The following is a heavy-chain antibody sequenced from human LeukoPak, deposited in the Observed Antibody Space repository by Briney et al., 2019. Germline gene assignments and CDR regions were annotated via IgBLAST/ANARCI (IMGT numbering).Heavy chain of an antibody. D-gene: IGHD2-15*01. CDR3: ARALLYAVVGGFDY. J-gene: IGHJ4*02. CDR1: AFTFSSYS. V-gene: IGHV3-48*01. Sequence: GGSLRLSCAASAFTFSSYSMNWVRQAPGKGLEWVSYISSSSSTIYYADSVKGRFTISRDNAKNSLYLQMNSLRAEDTAVYYCARALLYAVVGGFDYWGQGTLVTVSS. CDR2: ISSSSSTI.